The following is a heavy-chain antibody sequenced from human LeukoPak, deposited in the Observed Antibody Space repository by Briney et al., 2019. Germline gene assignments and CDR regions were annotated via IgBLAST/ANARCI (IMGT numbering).Heavy chain of an antibody. V-gene: IGHV6-1*01. Sequence: SQTLSLTCGISGDSVSTITGAWNWVRQSPSRGLAWMGRTYYRSKWYYDYVVSVQGRITINPDTSKNQFSLQLSSVTPEDTAVYYCARDEGNTGWHTFDIWGQGTLITVSS. D-gene: IGHD6-19*01. CDR3: ARDEGNTGWHTFDI. CDR2: TYYRSKWYY. J-gene: IGHJ4*02. CDR1: GDSVSTITGA.